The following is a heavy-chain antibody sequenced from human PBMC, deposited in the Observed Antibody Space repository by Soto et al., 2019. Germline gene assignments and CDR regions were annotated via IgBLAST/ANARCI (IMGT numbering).Heavy chain of an antibody. CDR3: AVGAFRSFDWDLDY. CDR1: GFTFSRFY. D-gene: IGHD3-9*01. J-gene: IGHJ4*02. Sequence: GWSLRLSCAASGFTFSRFYMSWVRLAPGKGLEWVANIKQDGSEMFYLDSVKGRFTISRDIAKNLLYLQMNGLRAEDTAVYYCAVGAFRSFDWDLDYWGPGILVTVSS. V-gene: IGHV3-7*01. CDR2: IKQDGSEM.